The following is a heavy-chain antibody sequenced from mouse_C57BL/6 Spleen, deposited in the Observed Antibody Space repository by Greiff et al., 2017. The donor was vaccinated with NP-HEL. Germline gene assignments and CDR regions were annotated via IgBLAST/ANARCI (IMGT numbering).Heavy chain of an antibody. D-gene: IGHD2-2*01. CDR2: IDPSDSYT. Sequence: QVQLQQPGAELVKPGASVKLSCKASGYTFTSYWMQWVKQRPGQGLEWIGEIDPSDSYTNYNQKFKGKATLTVDTYSSTAYMQLSSLTSEDSAVYYCARSGVTTGAMDYWGQGTSVTVSS. CDR1: GYTFTSYW. V-gene: IGHV1-50*01. CDR3: ARSGVTTGAMDY. J-gene: IGHJ4*01.